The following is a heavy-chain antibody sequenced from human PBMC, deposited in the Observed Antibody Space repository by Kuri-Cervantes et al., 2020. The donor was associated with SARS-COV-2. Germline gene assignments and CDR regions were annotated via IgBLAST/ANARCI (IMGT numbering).Heavy chain of an antibody. CDR1: GGSISSGDYY. Sequence: SETLSLTCTVSGGSISSGDYYWSWIRQPPGKGLEWIGYIYYSGSTYYNPSLKSRVTISVDTSKSQFSLKLSSVTAADTAVYYCARASGRYFDWSHIWGQGTLVTVSS. V-gene: IGHV4-30-4*08. J-gene: IGHJ5*02. CDR2: IYYSGST. CDR3: ARASGRYFDWSHI. D-gene: IGHD3-9*01.